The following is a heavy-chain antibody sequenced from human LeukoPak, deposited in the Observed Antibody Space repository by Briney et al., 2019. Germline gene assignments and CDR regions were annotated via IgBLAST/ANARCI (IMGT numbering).Heavy chain of an antibody. CDR1: GFTFNAYN. Sequence: ASVKVSCKASGFTFNAYNIHWVRQAPGQGLEWMGWINPKSGGANYAQKFQGRVTMTRDTSISTAYMELSRLTSDDTAVYYCARELYELWLDTNWFDPWGQGTLVTVSS. J-gene: IGHJ5*02. CDR3: ARELYELWLDTNWFDP. CDR2: INPKSGGA. V-gene: IGHV1-2*02. D-gene: IGHD6-19*01.